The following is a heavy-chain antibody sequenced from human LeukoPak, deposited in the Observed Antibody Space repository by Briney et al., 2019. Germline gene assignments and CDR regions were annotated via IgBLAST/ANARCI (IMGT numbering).Heavy chain of an antibody. D-gene: IGHD5-12*01. J-gene: IGHJ4*02. CDR2: IVVGSGNR. Sequence: SVKVSCKASGFTFTSSAVQWVRQARGQRLEWIGWIVVGSGNRNYAQKFQEGVTISRDMSTSTAYMELSSLRSEDTAVYYCAAEGPGYSGHDVYYFDFWGQGTLVTVSS. V-gene: IGHV1-58*01. CDR3: AAEGPGYSGHDVYYFDF. CDR1: GFTFTSSA.